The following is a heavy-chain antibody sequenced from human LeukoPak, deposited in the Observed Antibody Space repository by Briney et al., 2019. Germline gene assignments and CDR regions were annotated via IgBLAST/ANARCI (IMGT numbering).Heavy chain of an antibody. Sequence: SETLSLTCAVYGGSFSGYYWSWIRQPPGKGLEWIGEINHSGSTNYNPSLKSRVTISVDTSKNQFSLKLSSVTAADTAVYYCARGFPGQSPSYGSGSYYISYYYYGMDVWGQGTTVTVSS. J-gene: IGHJ6*02. CDR3: ARGFPGQSPSYGSGSYYISYYYYGMDV. D-gene: IGHD3-10*01. CDR1: GGSFSGYY. CDR2: INHSGST. V-gene: IGHV4-34*01.